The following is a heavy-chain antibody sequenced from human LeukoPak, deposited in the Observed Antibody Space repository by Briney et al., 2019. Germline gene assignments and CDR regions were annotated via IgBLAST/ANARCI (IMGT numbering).Heavy chain of an antibody. CDR1: GFTFSSYE. CDR3: VTGGVVPVAMFVH. CDR2: ISSSGTII. D-gene: IGHD2-2*01. Sequence: PGGSLRLFCTASGFTFSSYEMNWVRQAPGKGLESVSHISSSGTIIYYADSVKGRFTISRDNAKNSLYLQMNSLRAEDTAVYYCVTGGVVPVAMFVHWGQGTLVTVSS. J-gene: IGHJ5*02. V-gene: IGHV3-48*03.